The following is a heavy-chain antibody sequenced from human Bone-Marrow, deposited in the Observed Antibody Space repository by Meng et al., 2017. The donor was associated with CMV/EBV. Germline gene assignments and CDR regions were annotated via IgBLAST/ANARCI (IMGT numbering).Heavy chain of an antibody. V-gene: IGHV3-48*03. J-gene: IGHJ6*04. CDR1: GFIFSSYE. D-gene: IGHD2-2*03. CDR3: ARDGLDYYYGMDV. Sequence: GESLKISCAASGFIFSSYEMNWVRQSPGKGLEWVSYIGSSGSNIYYADSVKGRFTISRDNAKNSLYLQMYSLRAEDTAVYYCARDGLDYYYGMDVRGEGSTVTVSS. CDR2: IGSSGSNI.